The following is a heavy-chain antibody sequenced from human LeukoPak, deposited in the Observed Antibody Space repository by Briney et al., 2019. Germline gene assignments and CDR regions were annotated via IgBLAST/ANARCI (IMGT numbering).Heavy chain of an antibody. Sequence: ASLKVSCKASGYTFTGYYMHWVRPAPGQGLEWMGWINPNSGGTNYAQKFQGRVTMTRDTSISTAYMELSRLRSDDTAVYYCARPMVRGVIGVFDCWGQGTLVTVFS. V-gene: IGHV1-2*02. CDR2: INPNSGGT. CDR1: GYTFTGYY. D-gene: IGHD3-10*01. CDR3: ARPMVRGVIGVFDC. J-gene: IGHJ4*02.